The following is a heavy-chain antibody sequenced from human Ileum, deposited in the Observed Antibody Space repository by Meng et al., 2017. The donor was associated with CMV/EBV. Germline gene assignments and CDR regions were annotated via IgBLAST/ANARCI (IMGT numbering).Heavy chain of an antibody. CDR1: GFTFNSYP. V-gene: IGHV3-30*14. CDR3: AKGCSDRRCYIHY. D-gene: IGHD2-15*01. J-gene: IGHJ4*02. CDR2: MSFDVNTE. Sequence: GGSLRLSCTASGFTFNSYPMHWVRQAPGKGLEWVALMSFDVNTESYAGSVKGRFTVSRDNSKSTLYLQMNSLGAEDTAIYYCAKGCSDRRCYIHYWGQGTLVTVSS.